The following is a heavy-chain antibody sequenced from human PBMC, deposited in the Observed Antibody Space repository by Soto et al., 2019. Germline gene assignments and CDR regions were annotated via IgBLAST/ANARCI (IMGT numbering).Heavy chain of an antibody. CDR2: INHSGST. V-gene: IGHV4-34*01. D-gene: IGHD2-2*01. J-gene: IGHJ5*02. Sequence: SETLSLTCAVYGGSFSGYYWNWIRQPPGKGLEWIGEINHSGSTNYNPSLKSRVTISVDTSKNQFSLKLSSVTAADTAVYYCARGCNFVVPAAKANWFDPWGQGTLVTVSS. CDR3: ARGCNFVVPAAKANWFDP. CDR1: GGSFSGYY.